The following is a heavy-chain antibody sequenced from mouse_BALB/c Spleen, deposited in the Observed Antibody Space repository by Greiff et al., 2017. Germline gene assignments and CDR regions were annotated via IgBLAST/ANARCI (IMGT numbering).Heavy chain of an antibody. Sequence: EVKLVESGGDLVKPGGSLKLSCAASGFTFSSYGMSWVRQTPDKRLEWVATISSGGSYTYYQDSVKGQVTIARDNAKNTLYLQMSSLKSEDTAMYYCTRETNRDEAWFAFWGAGTLVTVSA. J-gene: IGHJ3*01. CDR3: TRETNRDEAWFAF. V-gene: IGHV5-6*01. CDR2: ISSGGSYT. CDR1: GFTFSSYG. D-gene: IGHD2-14*01.